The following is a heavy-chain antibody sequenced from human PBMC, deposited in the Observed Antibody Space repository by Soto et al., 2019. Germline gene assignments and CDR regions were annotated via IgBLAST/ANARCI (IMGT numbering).Heavy chain of an antibody. CDR3: ARDLGPSMGATDHDAFDI. D-gene: IGHD1-26*01. CDR1: GGTFSSYT. V-gene: IGHV1-69*08. CDR2: IIPILGIA. Sequence: QVQLVQSGAEVKKPGSSVKVSCKASGGTFSSYTISWVRQAPGQGLEWMGRIIPILGIANYAQKFQGRVTITADKSTSTAYMELSSLRSEDTAVYYCARDLGPSMGATDHDAFDIWGQGTMVTVSS. J-gene: IGHJ3*02.